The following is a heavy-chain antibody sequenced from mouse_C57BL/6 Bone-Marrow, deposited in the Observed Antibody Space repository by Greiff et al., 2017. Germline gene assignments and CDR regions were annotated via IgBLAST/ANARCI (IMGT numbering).Heavy chain of an antibody. J-gene: IGHJ2*01. V-gene: IGHV6-6*01. CDR2: IRNKANNHAT. CDR3: TTTVVAYYFDY. D-gene: IGHD1-1*01. CDR1: GFTFSDAW. Sequence: EVKLQESGGGLVQPGGSMKLSCAASGFTFSDAWMDWVRQSPEKGLEWVAEIRNKANNHATYYAESVKGRFTISRDDSKSSVYLQMNSLRAEDTGIYYCTTTVVAYYFDYWGQGTTLTVSS.